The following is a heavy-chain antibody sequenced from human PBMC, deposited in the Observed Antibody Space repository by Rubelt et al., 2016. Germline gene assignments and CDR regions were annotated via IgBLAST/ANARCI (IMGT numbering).Heavy chain of an antibody. CDR2: IIPILGIA. D-gene: IGHD3-3*01. CDR3: ARDISHDRITHNDV. CDR1: GGTFSSYA. Sequence: QVQLVQSGAEVKKPGSSVKVSCKASGGTFSSYAISWVRQAPGQGLEWMGRIIPILGIANYAQKFQGRVTITADKSTSTADMELSSLRSEDTAVYYCARDISHDRITHNDVWGQGTTVTVSS. V-gene: IGHV1-69*04. J-gene: IGHJ6*02.